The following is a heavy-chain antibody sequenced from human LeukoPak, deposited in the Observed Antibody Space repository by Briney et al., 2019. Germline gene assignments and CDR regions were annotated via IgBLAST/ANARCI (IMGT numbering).Heavy chain of an antibody. J-gene: IGHJ6*03. D-gene: IGHD3-10*01. V-gene: IGHV3-21*01. CDR3: ARPSMDGSGSGYYYYMDV. Sequence: PGGSLRLSCAASGFTFSSYSLNWVRQAPGKGLEWVSSISTSSSYIYYADSVKGRFTISRDNAKNSLYLQMNSLRAEDTAVYYCARPSMDGSGSGYYYYMDVWGKGTTVTISS. CDR1: GFTFSSYS. CDR2: ISTSSSYI.